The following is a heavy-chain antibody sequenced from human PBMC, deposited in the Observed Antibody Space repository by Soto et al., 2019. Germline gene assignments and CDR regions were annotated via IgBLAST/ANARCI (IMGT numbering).Heavy chain of an antibody. J-gene: IGHJ5*02. CDR1: GGSISSYG. CDR3: ARIPSP. CDR2: IYHSGST. D-gene: IGHD2-21*01. Sequence: PSETLSLTCTVSGGSISSYGWNWIRQHPGKGLEWIGYIYHSGSTYYNSSLKSRVTISVDRSKNQFSLKLSSVTAADTAVYYCARIPSPWGQGTLVTVSS. V-gene: IGHV4-59*12.